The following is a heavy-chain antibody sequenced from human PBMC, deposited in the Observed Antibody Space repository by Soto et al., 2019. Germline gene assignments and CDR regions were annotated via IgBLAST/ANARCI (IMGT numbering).Heavy chain of an antibody. CDR3: AKDRSNAWYGVGF. Sequence: EVRLLESGGGLVQPGGSLRLSCAASGFTFSSYAMSWVRQAPGKGLEWVSAIGGSGGNTYYADSAKGRFTISRDNSKNTLYLQMNGLRAEDTAAYYCAKDRSNAWYGVGFWGQGTLVTVSS. D-gene: IGHD6-19*01. V-gene: IGHV3-23*01. J-gene: IGHJ4*02. CDR1: GFTFSSYA. CDR2: IGGSGGNT.